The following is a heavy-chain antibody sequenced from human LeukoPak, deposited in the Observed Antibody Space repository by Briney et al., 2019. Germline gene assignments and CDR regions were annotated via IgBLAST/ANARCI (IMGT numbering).Heavy chain of an antibody. CDR2: ISGSGGST. D-gene: IGHD3-16*01. Sequence: GVSLRFSCAASGFTISSYAMSWVRQAPGKGLEWVLAISGSGGSTYYADSVKGRFTISRDNSKNTLYLQMNSLRAEDTAVYYCANGGDYFDYWGQGTLVTVSS. CDR3: ANGGDYFDY. V-gene: IGHV3-23*01. J-gene: IGHJ4*02. CDR1: GFTISSYA.